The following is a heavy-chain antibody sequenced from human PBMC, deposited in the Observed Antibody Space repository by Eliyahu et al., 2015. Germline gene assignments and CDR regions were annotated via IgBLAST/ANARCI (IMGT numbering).Heavy chain of an antibody. D-gene: IGHD2-2*01. V-gene: IGHV1-2*02. Sequence: QVQLVQSGAEVKKPGASVKVXCTTXGFXXTGYYIHXVRQTPGHGLEWVGWISPKSGGPNSAQKFQGRVTMTRDTSVNTTYLEMRTLTSDDTAVYYCARGGKVPSAILDYWGQGTLVTVSS. J-gene: IGHJ4*02. CDR2: ISPKSGGP. CDR1: GFXXTGYY. CDR3: ARGGKVPSAILDY.